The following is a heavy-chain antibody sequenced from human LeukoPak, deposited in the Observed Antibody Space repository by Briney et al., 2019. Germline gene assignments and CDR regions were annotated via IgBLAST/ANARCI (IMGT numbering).Heavy chain of an antibody. J-gene: IGHJ4*02. Sequence: PSETLSLTCTVSGGSISSGGYCWSWIRQHPGEGLEWIGYIYYSGSTYYNPSLKSRVTISVDTSKNQFSLKLSSVTAADTAVYYCARAPGGWFGELLFPYYFDYWGQGTLVTVSS. CDR2: IYYSGST. V-gene: IGHV4-31*03. CDR1: GGSISSGGYC. CDR3: ARAPGGWFGELLFPYYFDY. D-gene: IGHD3-10*01.